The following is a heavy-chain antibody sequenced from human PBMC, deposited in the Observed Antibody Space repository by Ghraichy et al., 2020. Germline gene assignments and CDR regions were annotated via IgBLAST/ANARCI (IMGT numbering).Heavy chain of an antibody. V-gene: IGHV3-23*01. CDR3: AKDHWARGYVIGHFDY. CDR2: ISGSGGST. J-gene: IGHJ4*02. D-gene: IGHD5-12*01. Sequence: GGSLRLSCAASGFTFSSYAMSWVRQAPGKGLEWVSAISGSGGSTYYADSVKGRFTISRDNSKNTLYLQMNSLRAEDTAVYYCAKDHWARGYVIGHFDYWGQGTLVTVSS. CDR1: GFTFSSYA.